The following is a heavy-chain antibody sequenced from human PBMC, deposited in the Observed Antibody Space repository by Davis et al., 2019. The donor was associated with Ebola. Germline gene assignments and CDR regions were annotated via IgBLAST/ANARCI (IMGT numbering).Heavy chain of an antibody. CDR1: GYTFVSHY. Sequence: ASVKVSCKASGYTFVSHYMHWVRQAPGQGLEWMGRINPSGDDTIYAQKFQGRVTMFSGTSTSTAYMELSSLRSEDTAVYYCARASHYDRDYWGQGTLVTVSS. CDR2: INPSGDDT. J-gene: IGHJ4*02. D-gene: IGHD3-22*01. V-gene: IGHV1-46*01. CDR3: ARASHYDRDY.